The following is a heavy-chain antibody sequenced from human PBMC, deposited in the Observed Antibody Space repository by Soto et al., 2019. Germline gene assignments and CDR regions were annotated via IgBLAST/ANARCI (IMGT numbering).Heavy chain of an antibody. V-gene: IGHV4-30-4*01. CDR3: ARDLSDSSGYPGAFDI. CDR1: GGSFSGYY. Sequence: SETLSLTCAVYGGSFSGYYWSWIRQPPGKGLEWIGYIYYSGSTYYNPSLKSRVTISVDTSKNQFSLKLSSVTAADTAVYYCARDLSDSSGYPGAFDIWGQGTMVTVSS. J-gene: IGHJ3*02. D-gene: IGHD3-22*01. CDR2: IYYSGST.